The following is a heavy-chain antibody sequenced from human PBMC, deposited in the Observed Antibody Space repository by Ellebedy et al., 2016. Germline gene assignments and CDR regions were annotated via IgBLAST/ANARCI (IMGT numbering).Heavy chain of an antibody. CDR3: AREEEISGTYHDN. CDR2: IWHDGNTK. CDR1: GFAFSNYG. D-gene: IGHD1-26*01. Sequence: GESLKISCAASGFAFSNYGMHWVRQAPGKGLEWVAVIWHDGNTKDYKDSVKGRFTISRDNSKNTVYLEMNSLRGEDTAVYYCAREEEISGTYHDNWGQGTLVTVSA. V-gene: IGHV3-33*01. J-gene: IGHJ4*02.